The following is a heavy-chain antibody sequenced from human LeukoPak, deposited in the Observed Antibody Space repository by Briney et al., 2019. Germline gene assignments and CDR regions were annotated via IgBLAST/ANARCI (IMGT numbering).Heavy chain of an antibody. V-gene: IGHV3-48*02. CDR3: ARVTRIFNFDY. CDR1: GFTFSSYG. Sequence: PGGSLRLSCAASGFTFSSYGMNWVRQAPGKGLEWVSYISSSSTIYYADSVKGRFTISGDNAKNSLYLQMNSLRDEDTAVYYCARVTRIFNFDYWGQGTLVTVSS. D-gene: IGHD2-15*01. CDR2: ISSSSTI. J-gene: IGHJ4*02.